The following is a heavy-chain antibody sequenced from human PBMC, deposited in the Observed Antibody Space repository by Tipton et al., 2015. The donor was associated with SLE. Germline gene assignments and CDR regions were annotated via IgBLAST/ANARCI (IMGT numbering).Heavy chain of an antibody. J-gene: IGHJ4*02. CDR2: ISSSGSTI. CDR1: GFTFSDYY. CDR3: ARLPPYSSGWGYFDY. V-gene: IGHV3-11*01. Sequence: SLRLSCAASGFTFSDYYMSWIRQAPGKGLEWVSYISSSGSTIYYADSVKGRFTISRDNAKNSLFLQMNSLRAEDTAVYYCARLPPYSSGWGYFDYWGQGTLVTVSS. D-gene: IGHD6-19*01.